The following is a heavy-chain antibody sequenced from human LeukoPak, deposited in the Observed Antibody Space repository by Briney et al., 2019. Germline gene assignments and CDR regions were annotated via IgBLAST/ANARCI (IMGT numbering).Heavy chain of an antibody. J-gene: IGHJ3*02. CDR2: IKQDGSET. CDR3: ARDVAATGALDI. CDR1: GFTVNNYW. D-gene: IGHD1-26*01. V-gene: IGHV3-7*04. Sequence: GGAVRLSCTVSGFTVNNYWVNSVRQAAGKGQQWVGNIKQDGSETYFGDSVKGRFTISRDNAQNSLYLQMNSLRVEDTAVYYCARDVAATGALDIWGQGTLLTVSS.